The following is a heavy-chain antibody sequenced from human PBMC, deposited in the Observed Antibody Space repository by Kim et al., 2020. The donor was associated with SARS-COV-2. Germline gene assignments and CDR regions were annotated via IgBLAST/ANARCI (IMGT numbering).Heavy chain of an antibody. D-gene: IGHD3-10*01. CDR3: ARMVRGVINYYYYYYMDV. V-gene: IGHV1-18*01. CDR1: GYTFTSYG. J-gene: IGHJ6*03. CDR2: ISAYNGNT. Sequence: ASVKVSCKASGYTFTSYGISWVRQAPGQGLEWMGWISAYNGNTNYAQKLQGRVTMTTDTSTSTAYMELRSLRSDDTAVYYCARMVRGVINYYYYYYMDVWGKGTTVTVSS.